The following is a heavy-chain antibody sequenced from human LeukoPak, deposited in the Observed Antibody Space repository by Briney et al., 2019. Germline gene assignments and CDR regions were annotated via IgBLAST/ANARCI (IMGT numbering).Heavy chain of an antibody. CDR3: TRHLAATITFDY. Sequence: SETLSLTCSVSGGSISSRSYYWGWIRQPPGKGLEWIGSLYYSGSTYYNPSHKSRVTISVDTSKNQFSLKLSSVTAADTAVYYCTRHLAATITFDYWGQGTLVTVSS. V-gene: IGHV4-39*01. J-gene: IGHJ4*02. D-gene: IGHD2-15*01. CDR2: LYYSGST. CDR1: GGSISSRSYY.